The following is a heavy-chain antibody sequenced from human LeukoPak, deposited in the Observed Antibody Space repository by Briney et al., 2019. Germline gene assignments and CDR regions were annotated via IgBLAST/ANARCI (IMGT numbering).Heavy chain of an antibody. Sequence: AGGSLRLSCAASGFTFSDYYMSWIRQAPGKGLEWVSYISSSGSTIYYADSVKGRFTISRDNAKNSLYLQMNSLRAEDTAVYYCAREMRYCSGGSCYYYYYYMDVWGKGTTVTTSS. CDR3: AREMRYCSGGSCYYYYYYMDV. J-gene: IGHJ6*03. D-gene: IGHD2-15*01. V-gene: IGHV3-11*01. CDR1: GFTFSDYY. CDR2: ISSSGSTI.